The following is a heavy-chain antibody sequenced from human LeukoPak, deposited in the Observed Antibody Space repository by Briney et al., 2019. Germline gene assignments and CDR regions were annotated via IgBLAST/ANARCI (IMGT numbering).Heavy chain of an antibody. CDR1: GDSFSSNSAT. CDR2: TYYRSKWFF. D-gene: IGHD1-26*01. V-gene: IGHV6-1*01. Sequence: SQTLSLTCAISGDSFSSNSATWTWIRQSPSGGLEWLGRTYYRSKWFFDYAVSVKSQITFNPDTSKNQFSLKLNSVTPEDTAVYCCARISTAVGYFDLWGPGTLVPVSS. J-gene: IGHJ2*01. CDR3: ARISTAVGYFDL.